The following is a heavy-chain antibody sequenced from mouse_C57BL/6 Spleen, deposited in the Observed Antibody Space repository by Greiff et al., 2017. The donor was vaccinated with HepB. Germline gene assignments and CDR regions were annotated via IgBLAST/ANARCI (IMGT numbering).Heavy chain of an antibody. CDR1: GFSLSTFGMG. CDR3: ARIAEGYYYGAYFDY. D-gene: IGHD1-1*01. CDR2: IWWDDDK. Sequence: ESGPGILQPSQTLSLTCSFSGFSLSTFGMGVGWIRQPSGKGLEWLAHIWWDDDKYYNPALKSRLTISKDTSKNQVFLKIANVDTADTATYYCARIAEGYYYGAYFDYWGQGTTLTVSS. J-gene: IGHJ2*01. V-gene: IGHV8-8*01.